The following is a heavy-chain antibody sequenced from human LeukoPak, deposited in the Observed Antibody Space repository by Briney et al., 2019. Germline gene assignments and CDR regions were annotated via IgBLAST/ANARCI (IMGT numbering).Heavy chain of an antibody. CDR1: GGSVSSGSYY. CDR3: ARGDGYNYFRPYYFDY. V-gene: IGHV4-61*01. CDR2: IYYSGST. D-gene: IGHD5-24*01. Sequence: SETLSLTCTVSGGSVSSGSYYWSWIRQPPGKGLEWIGYIYYSGSTNYNPSLKSRVTISVNTSKNQFSLKLSSVTAADTAVYYCARGDGYNYFRPYYFDYWGQGTLVTVSS. J-gene: IGHJ4*02.